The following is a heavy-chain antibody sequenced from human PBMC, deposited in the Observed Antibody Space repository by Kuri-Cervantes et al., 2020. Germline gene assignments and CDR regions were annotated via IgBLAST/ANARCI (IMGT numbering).Heavy chain of an antibody. J-gene: IGHJ3*02. Sequence: ASVKVSCKASGYTFTSYGISWVRQATGQGLEWMGWMNPNSGNTGYAQKFQGRVTMTRNTSISTAYMELSSLRSEDTAVYYCARVGRHYDILTGLLEAFDIWGQGTMVTVSS. D-gene: IGHD3-9*01. CDR1: GYTFTSYG. CDR2: MNPNSGNT. CDR3: ARVGRHYDILTGLLEAFDI. V-gene: IGHV1-8*02.